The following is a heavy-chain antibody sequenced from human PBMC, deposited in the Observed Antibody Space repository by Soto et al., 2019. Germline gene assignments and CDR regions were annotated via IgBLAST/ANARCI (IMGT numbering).Heavy chain of an antibody. J-gene: IGHJ4*02. V-gene: IGHV3-13*05. CDR2: IGTAGDP. D-gene: IGHD3-22*01. Sequence: GGSLRLSCAASGFTFSSYDMHWVRQATGKGLECVSAIGTAGDPYYPGSVKGRFTISRENAKNSLYLQMNSLRAGDTAVYYCARGATYYYDSSGYYPDYFDYWGQGTLVTVSS. CDR1: GFTFSSYD. CDR3: ARGATYYYDSSGYYPDYFDY.